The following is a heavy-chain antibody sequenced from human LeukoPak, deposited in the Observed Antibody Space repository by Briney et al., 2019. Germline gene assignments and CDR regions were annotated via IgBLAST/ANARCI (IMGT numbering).Heavy chain of an antibody. CDR2: IIPFLGMA. D-gene: IGHD2-2*01. CDR1: GGTFSSYT. Sequence: SVKVSCKASGGTFSSYTISWVRQAPGQGLEWMGRIIPFLGMANYAQKFQGRVTITADKSTSTAYMELCSLRAEDTAVYYCARAPVVVAAAGGNYFDYWGQGNLVTVSS. V-gene: IGHV1-69*02. CDR3: ARAPVVVAAAGGNYFDY. J-gene: IGHJ4*02.